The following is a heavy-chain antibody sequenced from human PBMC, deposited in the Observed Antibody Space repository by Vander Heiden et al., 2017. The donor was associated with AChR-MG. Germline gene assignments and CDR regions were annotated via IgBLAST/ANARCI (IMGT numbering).Heavy chain of an antibody. CDR2: IYYSGST. CDR3: ARRFIMVPAASWYFDL. Sequence: QLQLQESGPGLVPPSETLSLTGTVSGCSILLSGDYGGWIRQPPGKGLEWIGSIYYSGSTYYNPSLKSRVTISVDTSKNQFSLKLSSVTAAETAVYYCARRFIMVPAASWYFDLWGRGTLVTVSS. CDR1: GCSILLSGDY. J-gene: IGHJ2*01. D-gene: IGHD2-2*01. V-gene: IGHV4-39*01.